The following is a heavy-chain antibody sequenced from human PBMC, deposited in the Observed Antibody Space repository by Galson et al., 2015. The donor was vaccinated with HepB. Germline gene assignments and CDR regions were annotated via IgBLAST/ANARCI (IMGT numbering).Heavy chain of an antibody. Sequence: SLRLSCAASGFTFGDYVMNWFRQAPGKGLERVGFIRSKAYGGTTEYAASVKGRFAVSRDDSKTIAYLQMNSLTTEDTAVYYCSVGLLSDYGDYVGAFDIWVRGTMVTVSS. V-gene: IGHV3-49*03. CDR1: GFTFGDYV. D-gene: IGHD4-17*01. CDR2: IRSKAYGGTT. J-gene: IGHJ3*02. CDR3: SVGLLSDYGDYVGAFDI.